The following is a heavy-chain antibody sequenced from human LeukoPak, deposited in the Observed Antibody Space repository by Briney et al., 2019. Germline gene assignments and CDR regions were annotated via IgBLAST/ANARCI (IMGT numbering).Heavy chain of an antibody. CDR2: ISGSGGST. V-gene: IGHV3-23*01. CDR3: AKDRVVIPDY. J-gene: IGHJ4*02. D-gene: IGHD3-3*01. Sequence: GGPLRLSCAASGFTFSSYAMSWARQAPGKGLEWVSAISGSGGSTYYADSVKGRFTISRDNSKNTLYLQMNSLRAEDTAVYYCAKDRVVIPDYWGQGTLVTVSS. CDR1: GFTFSSYA.